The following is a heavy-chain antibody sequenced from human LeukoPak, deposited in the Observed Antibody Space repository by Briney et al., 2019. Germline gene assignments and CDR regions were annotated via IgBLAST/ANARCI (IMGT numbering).Heavy chain of an antibody. V-gene: IGHV4-34*01. J-gene: IGHJ4*02. D-gene: IGHD4/OR15-4a*01. Sequence: SETLSLTCAVYGGSFSGHYWSWIRQPPGKGLEWIGSISYTGSTYYNPSLKSRVTISVDTSKNQFSLKLSSVTAADTAVYYCAVDYSGNYHVEFDYWGQGTLITVSS. CDR1: GGSFSGHY. CDR3: AVDYSGNYHVEFDY. CDR2: ISYTGST.